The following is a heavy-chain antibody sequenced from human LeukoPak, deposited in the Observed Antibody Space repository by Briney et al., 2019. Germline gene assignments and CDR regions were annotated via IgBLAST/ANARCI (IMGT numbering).Heavy chain of an antibody. V-gene: IGHV5-51*01. CDR2: VNPRDSDT. CDR3: ARHVGGVEYLLYPDYCYYMDV. J-gene: IGHJ6*03. D-gene: IGHD3-16*01. CDR1: GYMFINYW. Sequence: GESLKISRKVPGYMFINYWIGWVRQKPGHGLEWMGVVNPRDSDTRYSPSFQGQVTISADQSLNTAYLHWSSLQASDTATYYCARHVGGVEYLLYPDYCYYMDVWGKGTTVTVSS.